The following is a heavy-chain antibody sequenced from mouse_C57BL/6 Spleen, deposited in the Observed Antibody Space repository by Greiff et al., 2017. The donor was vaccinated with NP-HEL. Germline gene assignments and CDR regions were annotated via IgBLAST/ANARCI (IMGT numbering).Heavy chain of an antibody. V-gene: IGHV1-82*01. Sequence: QVQLQQSGPELVKPGASVKISCKASGYAFSSSWINWVKQRPGKGLEWIGRIYPGDGDTNYNGKFKGKATLTADKSSSTAYMQLSSLTSEDSAVYFCARSDYYGSSPWFAYWGQGTLVTVSA. D-gene: IGHD1-1*01. CDR3: ARSDYYGSSPWFAY. J-gene: IGHJ3*01. CDR2: IYPGDGDT. CDR1: GYAFSSSW.